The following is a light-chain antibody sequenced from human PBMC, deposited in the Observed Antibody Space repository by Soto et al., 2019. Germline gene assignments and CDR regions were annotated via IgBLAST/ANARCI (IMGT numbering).Light chain of an antibody. CDR1: QSMSSY. V-gene: IGKV1-39*01. Sequence: DIQMTQSPSSLSASVGDRVTITCRASQSMSSYLNWYQQKPGKAPKLLIYAASSLQSGVLSRFSGSGSGTDFTLNISSLQPEDFATYYCRQSYSTPPTFGGGTKVEIK. CDR3: RQSYSTPPT. CDR2: AAS. J-gene: IGKJ4*01.